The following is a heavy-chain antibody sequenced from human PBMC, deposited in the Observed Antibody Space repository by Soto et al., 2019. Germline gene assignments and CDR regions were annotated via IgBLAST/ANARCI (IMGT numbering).Heavy chain of an antibody. CDR3: ARGWLRDPWMY. J-gene: IGHJ4*02. CDR2: ISASSTYI. D-gene: IGHD5-12*01. CDR1: GFIFSSHT. V-gene: IGHV3-21*02. Sequence: EVQLVESGGGLVKPGGYLRLYCADSGFIFSSHTMNWVRQVPGKGLEWVSSISASSTYIYYADSLKGRFTISRDNAYNSLYLQVSSLRAEDTAVYYCARGWLRDPWMYWGQGTLVTVSS.